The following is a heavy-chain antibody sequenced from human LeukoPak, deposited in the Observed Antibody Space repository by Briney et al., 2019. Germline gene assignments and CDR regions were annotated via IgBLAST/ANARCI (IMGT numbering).Heavy chain of an antibody. CDR2: INHSGST. CDR1: GGSFSGYY. D-gene: IGHD2-2*01. J-gene: IGHJ4*02. Sequence: SETLSLTCAVYGGSFSGYYWSWIRQPPGKGLEWIGEINHSGSTNYNPSLKSRVTISVDTSKNQFSLKLSSVTAADTAVYYCAIGVYCSSTSCDFDYWGQGTLVTVSS. CDR3: AIGVYCSSTSCDFDY. V-gene: IGHV4-34*01.